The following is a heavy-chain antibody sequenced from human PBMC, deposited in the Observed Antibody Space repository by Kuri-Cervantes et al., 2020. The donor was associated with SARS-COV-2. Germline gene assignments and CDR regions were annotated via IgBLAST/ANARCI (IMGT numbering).Heavy chain of an antibody. V-gene: IGHV4-38-2*01. CDR3: ARSRITMIVDQSGAFDI. J-gene: IGHJ3*02. D-gene: IGHD3-22*01. Sequence: SQTLSLTCAVSGYSISSGYYWGWIRQPPGKGLEWIGSIYHSGSTNYNPSLKSRVTISVDTSKNQFSLKLSSVTAADTAVYYCARSRITMIVDQSGAFDIWGQGTMVTVSS. CDR1: GYSISSGYY. CDR2: IYHSGST.